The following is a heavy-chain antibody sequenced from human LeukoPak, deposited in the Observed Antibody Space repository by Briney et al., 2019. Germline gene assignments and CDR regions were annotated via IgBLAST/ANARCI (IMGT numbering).Heavy chain of an antibody. V-gene: IGHV4-59*08. Sequence: PSETLSLTCTVSGGSISSYYWSWIRQPPGKGLEWIGYIYYSGSTNYNPSLKSRVTISVDTSKNQFSLKLSSVTAADTAVYYCARHRGYSYGPEYWGQGTLVTVSS. CDR3: ARHRGYSYGPEY. D-gene: IGHD5-18*01. CDR2: IYYSGST. CDR1: GGSISSYY. J-gene: IGHJ4*02.